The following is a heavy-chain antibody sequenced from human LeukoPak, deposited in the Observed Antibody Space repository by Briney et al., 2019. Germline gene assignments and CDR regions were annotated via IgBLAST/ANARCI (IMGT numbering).Heavy chain of an antibody. CDR2: INHSGST. CDR3: ARVLPYDSSGYYFDY. J-gene: IGHJ4*02. V-gene: IGHV4-34*01. Sequence: SETLSLTCAVYGGSFCGYYWRWLRQPPGKGLEWIGEINHSGSTNYNPSLKSRVTISVDTSKNQFSLKLSSVTAADTAVYYCARVLPYDSSGYYFDYWGQGTLVTVSS. CDR1: GGSFCGYY. D-gene: IGHD3-22*01.